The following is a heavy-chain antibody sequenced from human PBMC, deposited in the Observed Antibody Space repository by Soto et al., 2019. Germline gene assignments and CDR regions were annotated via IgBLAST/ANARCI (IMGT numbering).Heavy chain of an antibody. Sequence: GGSLRLSCGASGFAMSSYWMHWVRQAPGKGLVWVSRINSDGSSTSYADSVKGRFTISRDNAKNMLYLQVNSLRAEDTAVYYCVRSYCSGGTCSGGFDPWGQGTLVTVS. D-gene: IGHD2-15*01. CDR2: INSDGSST. CDR3: VRSYCSGGTCSGGFDP. CDR1: GFAMSSYW. J-gene: IGHJ5*02. V-gene: IGHV3-74*01.